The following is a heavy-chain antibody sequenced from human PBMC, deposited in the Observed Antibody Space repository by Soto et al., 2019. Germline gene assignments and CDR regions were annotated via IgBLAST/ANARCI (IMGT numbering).Heavy chain of an antibody. J-gene: IGHJ3*02. CDR1: GGSISSYY. CDR3: ARGAPLVVRGAPLDDAFDI. Sequence: SETLSLTCTVSGGSISSYYWSWIRQPPGKGLEWIGYIYYSGSTNYNPSLKSRVTISVDTSKNQFSLKLSSVTAEDTAVYYCARGAPLVVRGAPLDDAFDIWGQGTMVTVSS. CDR2: IYYSGST. D-gene: IGHD3-10*01. V-gene: IGHV4-59*01.